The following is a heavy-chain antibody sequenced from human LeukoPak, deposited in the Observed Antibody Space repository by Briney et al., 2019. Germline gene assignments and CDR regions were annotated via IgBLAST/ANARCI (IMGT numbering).Heavy chain of an antibody. Sequence: GGSLRLSCAASGFIFNDYGMHWVRQAPGKGLDWVAFIRYDEKNYYADSVKGRFTISRDNSKNTLYLQMSSLRVEDTAIYYCAKERYCSGGNCYPDDNWGQGTLVTVSS. CDR3: AKERYCSGGNCYPDDN. D-gene: IGHD2-15*01. CDR2: IRYDEKN. CDR1: GFIFNDYG. V-gene: IGHV3-30*02. J-gene: IGHJ4*02.